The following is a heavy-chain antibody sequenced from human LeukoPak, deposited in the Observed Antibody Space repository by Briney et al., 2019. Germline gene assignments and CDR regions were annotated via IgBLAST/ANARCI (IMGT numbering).Heavy chain of an antibody. V-gene: IGHV3-7*01. CDR2: IKQDGSEK. D-gene: IGHD1-14*01. Sequence: GGSLRPSCAASGCTFSSYWMSWVRQAPGKGLEWVANIKQDGSEKYYVDSVKGRFTISRDNAKNSLYLQMNSLRAEDTAVYYCAITTAGIQFDYWGQGTLVTVSS. CDR3: AITTAGIQFDY. CDR1: GCTFSSYW. J-gene: IGHJ4*02.